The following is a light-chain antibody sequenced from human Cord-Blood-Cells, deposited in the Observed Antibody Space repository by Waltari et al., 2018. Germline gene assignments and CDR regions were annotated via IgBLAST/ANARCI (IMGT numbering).Light chain of an antibody. V-gene: IGKV3-15*01. CDR1: QSVSSN. CDR2: GAS. Sequence: EIVMTQSPATLSVSPGERATLSCRASQSVSSNLAWYQQKPGQAPRLLIYGASTSATGIPSSFSGSGAGTEFTLTISSLQSEDFAVYYCQQYNNWPPITFGQGTRLEIK. CDR3: QQYNNWPPIT. J-gene: IGKJ5*01.